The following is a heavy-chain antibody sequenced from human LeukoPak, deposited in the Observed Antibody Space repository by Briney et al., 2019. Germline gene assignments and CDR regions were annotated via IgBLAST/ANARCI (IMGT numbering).Heavy chain of an antibody. V-gene: IGHV4-59*01. Sequence: SETLSLTCTVSGGSISSYYWSWIRQPPGKGLEWIGCIYYSGSTNYNPSLKSRVTISVDTSKNQFSLKLSSVTAADTAVYYCARIPFYCSGGSCYAHFDYWGQGTLVTVSS. J-gene: IGHJ4*02. D-gene: IGHD2-15*01. CDR1: GGSISSYY. CDR2: IYYSGST. CDR3: ARIPFYCSGGSCYAHFDY.